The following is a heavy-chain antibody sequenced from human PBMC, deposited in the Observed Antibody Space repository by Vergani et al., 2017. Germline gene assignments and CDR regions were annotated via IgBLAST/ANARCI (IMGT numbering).Heavy chain of an antibody. CDR2: INWNSDSI. Sequence: EVQLVESGGGLVQPGRSLRLSCAASGLTFDDYAMHWVRQAPGKGLEWVSGINWNSDSIAYADSVKGRFTISIDNAKNSLYLQMNSLRAEDTALYYCVKDIAASGNYWYFDLWGRGTLVTVSS. CDR1: GLTFDDYA. V-gene: IGHV3-9*01. D-gene: IGHD6-13*01. CDR3: VKDIAASGNYWYFDL. J-gene: IGHJ2*01.